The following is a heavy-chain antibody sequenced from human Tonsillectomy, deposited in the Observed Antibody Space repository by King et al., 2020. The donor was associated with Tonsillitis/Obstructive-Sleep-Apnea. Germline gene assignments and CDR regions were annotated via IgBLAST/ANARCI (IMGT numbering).Heavy chain of an antibody. D-gene: IGHD2-8*01. CDR2: ISASGGST. J-gene: IGHJ6*02. Sequence: VQLVESGGGLVQPGGSLRLSCAASGFIFRRNDMSWVRQAPGKGLEWVSAISASGGSTYYADSVEGRFTISRDNSKNTLYLQMISLRAEDTAVYYCAKEGETHCSNGVCSCLLDVWGQGTTVTVSS. CDR3: AKEGETHCSNGVCSCLLDV. CDR1: GFIFRRND. V-gene: IGHV3-23*04.